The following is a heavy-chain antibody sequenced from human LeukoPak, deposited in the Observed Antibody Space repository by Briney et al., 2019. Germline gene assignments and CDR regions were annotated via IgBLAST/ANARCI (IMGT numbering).Heavy chain of an antibody. D-gene: IGHD5/OR15-5a*01. V-gene: IGHV3-11*01. CDR2: ISRSGSTK. CDR1: GFTFSDYN. Sequence: GGSLRLSCAASGFTFSDYNMRWIRQAPGKGLEWVSSISRSGSTKYYADSVKGRFTISRDNAKNSLFLQMNSLRAEDTAVYYCSLSRRPIDYWGQGTLVTVSS. CDR3: SLSRRPIDY. J-gene: IGHJ4*02.